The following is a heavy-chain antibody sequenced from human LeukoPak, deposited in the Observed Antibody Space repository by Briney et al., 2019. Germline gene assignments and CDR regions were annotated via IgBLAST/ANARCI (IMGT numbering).Heavy chain of an antibody. CDR2: INWNGGSR. V-gene: IGHV3-20*04. D-gene: IGHD3-9*01. J-gene: IGHJ4*02. CDR1: GFPFDDYG. Sequence: GGSLRLSCAASGFPFDDYGMSWVRQVPGKGLEWVCHINWNGGSRGYADSVKGRFTISRDNAKNSLYLQMNSLRAEDTALYYCARTNYDILTGYSKGIDYWGQGTLVTVSS. CDR3: ARTNYDILTGYSKGIDY.